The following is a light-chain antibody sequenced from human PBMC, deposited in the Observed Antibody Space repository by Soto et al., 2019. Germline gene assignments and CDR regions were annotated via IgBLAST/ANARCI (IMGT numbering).Light chain of an antibody. V-gene: IGLV2-14*02. J-gene: IGLJ1*01. CDR1: DSDVGSYDL. CDR2: GVT. Sequence: QSVLTQPASVSGSPGQSITISCTGTDSDVGSYDLVSWYQQHPGRAPKLMIYGVTDRPSGVSNRFSGSKSGNTASLTISGLQAEDEADYYCSSYTISSTYVFGSGTKLTVL. CDR3: SSYTISSTYV.